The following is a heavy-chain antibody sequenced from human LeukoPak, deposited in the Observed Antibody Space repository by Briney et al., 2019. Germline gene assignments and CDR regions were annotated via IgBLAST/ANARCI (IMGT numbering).Heavy chain of an antibody. D-gene: IGHD3-3*01. CDR3: ARERYSPYDFDALDI. V-gene: IGHV3-64*01. J-gene: IGHJ3*02. Sequence: PGGSLRLSCAGSGFIFNDYAMHWVRQAPGKGLEYVAGINSKGGSTYYATSVKGRFTISRDNSKNTLHLQMGSLRAEDMAFYYCARERYSPYDFDALDIWGRGTMVTVSP. CDR1: GFIFNDYA. CDR2: INSKGGST.